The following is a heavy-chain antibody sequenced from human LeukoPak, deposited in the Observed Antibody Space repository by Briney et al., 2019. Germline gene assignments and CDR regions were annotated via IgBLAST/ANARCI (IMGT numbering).Heavy chain of an antibody. D-gene: IGHD5-24*01. CDR2: IYYSGST. CDR1: GGSISSSSYY. CDR3: ARVVPGRRDGYSPDY. J-gene: IGHJ4*02. Sequence: SETLSLTCTVSGGSISSSSYYWGWIRQPPGKGLEWIGSIYYSGSTYYNPSLKSRVTISVDTSRNQFSLKLSSVTAADTAVYYCARVVPGRRDGYSPDYWGQGTLVTVSS. V-gene: IGHV4-39*07.